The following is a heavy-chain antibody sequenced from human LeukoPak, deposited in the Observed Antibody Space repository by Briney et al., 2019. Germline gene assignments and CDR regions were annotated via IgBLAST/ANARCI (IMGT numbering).Heavy chain of an antibody. D-gene: IGHD3-9*01. Sequence: SETLSLTCTVSGGSISSSSYYWGWIRQPPGKGLEWIGSIYYSGSTYYNPSLKSRVTISVDTSKNQFSLQLSSVTAADTAVYYCARHEDMYYDILTGFSRKWWFDPWGQGTLVTVSS. J-gene: IGHJ5*02. CDR3: ARHEDMYYDILTGFSRKWWFDP. CDR1: GGSISSSSYY. CDR2: IYYSGST. V-gene: IGHV4-39*01.